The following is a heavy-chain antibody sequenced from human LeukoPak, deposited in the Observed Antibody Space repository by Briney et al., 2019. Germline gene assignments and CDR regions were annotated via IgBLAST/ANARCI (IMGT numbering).Heavy chain of an antibody. CDR1: GFTFSSYG. CDR2: IAYDGSNK. D-gene: IGHD4-17*01. CDR3: ARDQTESATVTNYYYYGMDV. V-gene: IGHV3-30*03. Sequence: GRSLRLSCAASGFTFSSYGMHWVRQAPGKGLEWVAVIAYDGSNKYHADSVKGRFTISRDNSKNTLYLQMNSLRAEDTAVYYCARDQTESATVTNYYYYGMDVWGQGTTVTVSS. J-gene: IGHJ6*02.